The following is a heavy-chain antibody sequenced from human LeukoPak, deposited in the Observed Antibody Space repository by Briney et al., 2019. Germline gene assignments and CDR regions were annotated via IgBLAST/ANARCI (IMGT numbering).Heavy chain of an antibody. J-gene: IGHJ5*02. CDR3: ARGITIFGVVYSFDA. CDR2: IYPGDSET. V-gene: IGHV5-51*01. D-gene: IGHD3-3*01. CDR1: GYRFTSYW. Sequence: GGSLKISFKGSGYRFTSYWIGWVRPMPGKGLEWVGIIYPGDSETTYSPSFQGQVIISAAKSISTAYLQWSSLKASDTAMYYCARGITIFGVVYSFDAWGQGTLGTVSA.